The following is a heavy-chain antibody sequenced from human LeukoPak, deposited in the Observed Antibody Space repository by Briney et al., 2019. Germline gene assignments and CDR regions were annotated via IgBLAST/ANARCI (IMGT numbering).Heavy chain of an antibody. J-gene: IGHJ4*02. V-gene: IGHV4-31*03. D-gene: IGHD4-17*01. Sequence: SETLSLTCTVSGGSISSGGYYWSWIRQHPGKGLEWIGYIYYSGSTYYNPSLKSRVTISVDTSKNQFSLKLSSVTAADTAVYYCARGHPATVTLDYWGQGTLVTVSS. CDR1: GGSISSGGYY. CDR2: IYYSGST. CDR3: ARGHPATVTLDY.